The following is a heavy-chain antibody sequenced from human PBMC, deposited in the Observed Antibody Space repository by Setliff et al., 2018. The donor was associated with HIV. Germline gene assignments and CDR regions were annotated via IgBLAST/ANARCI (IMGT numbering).Heavy chain of an antibody. CDR3: ARGRGNDYGDYSYYYYMDV. CDR1: GYTFATYA. J-gene: IGHJ6*03. V-gene: IGHV1-3*01. CDR2: INPGNGNT. Sequence: AASVKVSCKASGYTFATYAVLWVRQAPGQRLESMGWINPGNGNTRYSQKFQGRVTISMDASATTLYMELSSLRSEDTAVYYCARGRGNDYGDYSYYYYMDVWGKGTTVTVSS. D-gene: IGHD4-17*01.